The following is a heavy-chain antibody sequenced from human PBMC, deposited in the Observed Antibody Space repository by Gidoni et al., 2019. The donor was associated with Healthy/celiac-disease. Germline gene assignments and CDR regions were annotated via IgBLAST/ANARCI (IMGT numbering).Heavy chain of an antibody. D-gene: IGHD1-1*01. J-gene: IGHJ4*02. CDR1: GSPARTNY. V-gene: IGHV3-53*01. CDR2: IYSGGST. Sequence: EVQLVEPGGGLIQPGGSLRLSCAASGSPARTNYMSWVRQAPGKGLGWVSVIYSGGSTYYADSVKGRFTIPRVKSKNALYLQMNSLRAEDTAVYYCARGGLPTHPEPYYFDYWGQGTLVTVSS. CDR3: ARGGLPTHPEPYYFDY.